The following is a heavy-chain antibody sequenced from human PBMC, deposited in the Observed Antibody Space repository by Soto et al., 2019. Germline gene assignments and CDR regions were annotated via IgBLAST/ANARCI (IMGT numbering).Heavy chain of an antibody. J-gene: IGHJ4*02. Sequence: EVQLVESGGGLVQPGGSLRLSCAASGFTFSSYAMHWVRQAPGKGLEYVSAISSNGGSTYYANSVKGRFTISRDNSKNTLYLQMGSLRAEDMALYYCARLNPIAAAFDYWGQGTLVTVSS. CDR2: ISSNGGST. CDR1: GFTFSSYA. CDR3: ARLNPIAAAFDY. D-gene: IGHD6-13*01. V-gene: IGHV3-64*01.